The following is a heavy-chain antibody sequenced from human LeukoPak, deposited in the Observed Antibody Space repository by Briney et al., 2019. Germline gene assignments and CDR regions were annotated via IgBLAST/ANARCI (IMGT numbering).Heavy chain of an antibody. J-gene: IGHJ6*02. V-gene: IGHV6-1*01. CDR3: ARDLTDSSSWSPSHYYYYYGMDV. CDR1: GYSVSSNSAA. CDR2: TYYRSKWYN. Sequence: SQTLSLTCAISGYSVSSNSAAWNWIRQSPSRGLEWLGRTYYRSKWYNDYAVSVKSRITINPDTSKNQFSLQLNSVTPEDTAVYYCARDLTDSSSWSPSHYYYYYGMDVWGQGTTVTVSS. D-gene: IGHD6-13*01.